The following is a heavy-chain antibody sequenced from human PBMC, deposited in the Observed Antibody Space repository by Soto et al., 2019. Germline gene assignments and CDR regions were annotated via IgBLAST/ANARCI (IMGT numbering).Heavy chain of an antibody. J-gene: IGHJ6*02. CDR1: GYTFTSYG. D-gene: IGHD3-22*01. Sequence: ASVKVSCKASGYTFTSYGISWVRQAPGQGLEWMGWISAYNGNTNYAQKLQGRVTMTTDTSTSTAYMELRSLRSDDTAVYYCARISYYYDSSGPTGMDVWGQGTTVTVSS. V-gene: IGHV1-18*01. CDR3: ARISYYYDSSGPTGMDV. CDR2: ISAYNGNT.